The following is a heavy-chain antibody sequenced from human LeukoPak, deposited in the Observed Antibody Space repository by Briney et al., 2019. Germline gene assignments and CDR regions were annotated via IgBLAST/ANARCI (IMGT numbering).Heavy chain of an antibody. J-gene: IGHJ1*01. CDR1: GGSISSSSYY. CDR2: IYYSGST. CDR3: ARRRYYDSTGYLD. Sequence: PSETLSLTCTVSGGSISSSSYYWGWIRQPPGKGLEWIGSIYYSGSTYYNPSLKSRLTVSIDTSKNQFSLNLASLTAADTAVYYCARRRYYDSTGYLDWGQGTLITVSS. D-gene: IGHD3-22*01. V-gene: IGHV4-39*01.